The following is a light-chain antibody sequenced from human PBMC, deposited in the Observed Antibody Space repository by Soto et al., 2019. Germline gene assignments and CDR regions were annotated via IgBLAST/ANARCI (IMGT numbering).Light chain of an antibody. V-gene: IGKV1-9*01. CDR2: AAS. CDR1: QGISSY. CDR3: QQLNSYPDVA. J-gene: IGKJ1*01. Sequence: DIQLTQSPSFLSASVGDRVTITCRASQGISSYLAWYQQKPGKAPKLLIYAASTLQSGVPSRFSGSGSGTEFTLTISSLQPEDFATYYCQQLNSYPDVAFGQGTKV.